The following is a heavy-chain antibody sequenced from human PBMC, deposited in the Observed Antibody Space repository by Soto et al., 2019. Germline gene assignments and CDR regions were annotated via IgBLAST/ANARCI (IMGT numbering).Heavy chain of an antibody. CDR3: ARDQCFGGGRSCYYFDF. D-gene: IGHD2-15*01. Sequence: GGSLRLSCAASGFTLTTYAIHWVRQAPGKGLEWVAVISNDGRAKYYADSVKGRFTISRDNSKNTLYLQMNSLRSDDTAVYYCARDQCFGGGRSCYYFDFWGQGTLVTVSS. J-gene: IGHJ4*02. V-gene: IGHV3-30*04. CDR2: ISNDGRAK. CDR1: GFTLTTYA.